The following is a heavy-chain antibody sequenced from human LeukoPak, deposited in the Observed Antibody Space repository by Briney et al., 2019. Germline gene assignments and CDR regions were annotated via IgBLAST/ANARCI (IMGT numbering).Heavy chain of an antibody. D-gene: IGHD6-13*01. J-gene: IGHJ4*02. Sequence: GGSLRLSCAASGFTFRNYGMHCLRQAPGKGLEWVAVISEDGSNIHYADSVRGRFTISRDNSNNTLHLQMNSLRAEDTAIYYCAKDRETTASGTIDSWGQGTLVTVSS. V-gene: IGHV3-30*18. CDR2: ISEDGSNI. CDR3: AKDRETTASGTIDS. CDR1: GFTFRNYG.